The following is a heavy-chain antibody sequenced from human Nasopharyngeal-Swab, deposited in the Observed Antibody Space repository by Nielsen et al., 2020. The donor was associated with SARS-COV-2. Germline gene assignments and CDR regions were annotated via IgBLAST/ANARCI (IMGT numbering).Heavy chain of an antibody. CDR1: GFTFSSYW. V-gene: IGHV3-7*01. J-gene: IGHJ6*02. Sequence: GESLKISCAASGFTFSSYWMSWVRQAPGKGLEWVANINEDGSEKYYVDSVKGRFTISRDNAKKSLDLQMNSLIAEDTAVYYCARGGAVAGNDYYYGMDVWGQGTTVTVSS. D-gene: IGHD6-19*01. CDR3: ARGGAVAGNDYYYGMDV. CDR2: INEDGSEK.